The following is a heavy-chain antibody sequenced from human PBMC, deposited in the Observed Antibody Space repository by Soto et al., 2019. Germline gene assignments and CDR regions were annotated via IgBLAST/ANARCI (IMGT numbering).Heavy chain of an antibody. V-gene: IGHV1-18*01. CDR3: ARVQSVTYCDL. CDR1: GYTVSSYG. CDR2: ISAYNGNT. J-gene: IGHJ5*02. Sequence: GAPVEVSREACGYTVSSYGISWVRQAPGQGLEWMGWISAYNGNTNYAQKLQGRVTMTTDTSTSTASMELRSLRSDDTAVYYCARVQSVTYCDLWAQGTLVTVSS. D-gene: IGHD4-17*01.